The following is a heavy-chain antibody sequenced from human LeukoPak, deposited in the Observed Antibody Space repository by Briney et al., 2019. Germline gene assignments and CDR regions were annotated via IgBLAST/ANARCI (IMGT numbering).Heavy chain of an antibody. D-gene: IGHD1-1*01. CDR1: GFTFSYYG. Sequence: GGSLRLSCAASGFTFSYYGMHWVRQAPGKGLEWVAVISYDGSNKYYADSVKGRLTISRDNSKNTLYLQMNSLRAEDMAVYYCVKRWTGTTIGQQDYWGQGTLVTVSS. CDR3: VKRWTGTTIGQQDY. V-gene: IGHV3-30*18. CDR2: ISYDGSNK. J-gene: IGHJ4*02.